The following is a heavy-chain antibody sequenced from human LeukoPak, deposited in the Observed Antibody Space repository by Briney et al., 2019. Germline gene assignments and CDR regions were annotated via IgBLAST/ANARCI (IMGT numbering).Heavy chain of an antibody. CDR2: IIPIFGTA. V-gene: IGHV1-69*13. D-gene: IGHD6-13*01. Sequence: ASVKVSCEASGGTFSSYAISWVRQAPGQGLEWMGGIIPIFGTANYAQKFQGRVTITADESTSTAYMELSSLRSEDTAVYYCARGYSSSWPFGWFDPWGQGTLVTVSS. CDR1: GGTFSSYA. J-gene: IGHJ5*02. CDR3: ARGYSSSWPFGWFDP.